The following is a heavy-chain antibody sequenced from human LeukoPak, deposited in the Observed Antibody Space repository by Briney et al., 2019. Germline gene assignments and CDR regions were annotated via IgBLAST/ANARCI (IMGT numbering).Heavy chain of an antibody. Sequence: GASVKVSCKAFGYTFTSNYMHWVRQAPGQGPEGMGVISPSGGSTTYAQKFQGRGTLTRDMSTSTDYLELSSLRSEDTAVYYCARDNSVRDEAWWFNPWGQGTLVTVSS. CDR3: ARDNSVRDEAWWFNP. D-gene: IGHD5-24*01. V-gene: IGHV1-46*01. CDR2: ISPSGGST. J-gene: IGHJ5*02. CDR1: GYTFTSNY.